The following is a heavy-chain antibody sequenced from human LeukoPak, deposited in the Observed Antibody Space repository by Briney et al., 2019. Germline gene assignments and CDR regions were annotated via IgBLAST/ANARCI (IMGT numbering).Heavy chain of an antibody. CDR1: GFTFSSYG. V-gene: IGHV3-30*02. D-gene: IGHD3-22*01. CDR3: AKDLAPLYYDSSGYIDY. CDR2: IRYDGSNK. Sequence: GGSLRLSCAASGFTFSSYGMHWVRQAPGKGLEWVAFIRYDGSNKYYADSVKGRFTISRDNSKNTLYLQMNSLRAEDTAVYYCAKDLAPLYYDSSGYIDYWGQGTLVTVSS. J-gene: IGHJ4*02.